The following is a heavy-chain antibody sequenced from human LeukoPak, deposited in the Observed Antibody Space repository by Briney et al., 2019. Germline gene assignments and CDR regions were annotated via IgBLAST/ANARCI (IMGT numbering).Heavy chain of an antibody. CDR2: IYPGDSDT. D-gene: IGHD6-6*01. V-gene: IGHV5-51*01. Sequence: GESLKISCEGSGYSFTSNWIGWVRQLPGKGLEWMGVIYPGDSDTTYSPSFQGQVTISADKSISTAYLQWSSLKASDTAMYYCARLIDYSSSSAGYWGQGTLVTVSS. CDR3: ARLIDYSSSSAGY. J-gene: IGHJ4*02. CDR1: GYSFTSNW.